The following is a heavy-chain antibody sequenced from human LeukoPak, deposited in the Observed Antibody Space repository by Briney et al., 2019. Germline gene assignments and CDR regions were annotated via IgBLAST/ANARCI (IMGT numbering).Heavy chain of an antibody. Sequence: GGSLRLSCAASGFTFSSYWMSWVRQAPGTGLEGVANIKQDGSEKYYVDSVKGRFTISRDNAKNSLYLLMNSLRAEDTAVYYCARDPVMGYYYYYMDVWGKGTTVTISS. V-gene: IGHV3-7*01. J-gene: IGHJ6*03. CDR1: GFTFSSYW. CDR2: IKQDGSEK. CDR3: ARDPVMGYYYYYMDV. D-gene: IGHD2-8*01.